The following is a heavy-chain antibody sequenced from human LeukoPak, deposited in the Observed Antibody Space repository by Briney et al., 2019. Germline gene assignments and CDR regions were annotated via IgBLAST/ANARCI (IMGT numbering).Heavy chain of an antibody. CDR1: GGSISSYY. J-gene: IGHJ5*02. Sequence: SETLSLTCTVSGGSISSYYWSWIRQPPGKGLEWIGYIYYSGSTNYNPSLKSRVTISVDTSNNQFSLKLSSVTAADTAVYYCARSIVVPSNNWFDPWGQGTLVTVSS. CDR3: ARSIVVPSNNWFDP. V-gene: IGHV4-59*01. D-gene: IGHD2-2*01. CDR2: IYYSGST.